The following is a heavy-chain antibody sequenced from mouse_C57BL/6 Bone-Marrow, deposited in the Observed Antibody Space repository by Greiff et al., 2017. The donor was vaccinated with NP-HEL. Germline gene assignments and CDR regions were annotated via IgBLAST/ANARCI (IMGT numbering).Heavy chain of an antibody. CDR2: FVPYGSSS. CDR1: GYTFTSYW. V-gene: IGHV1-69*01. D-gene: IGHD2-3*01. J-gene: IGHJ3*01. Sequence: QVQLQQSGAELVLPGASVKLSCKASGYTFTSYWMRWVRQRPGQGLEWIGEFVPYGSSSIYNQKFKGKSTLTVVKSSSTAYMQLSSLTSEDSAVDYCARADGYFSAWFAYWGQGTLVTVSA. CDR3: ARADGYFSAWFAY.